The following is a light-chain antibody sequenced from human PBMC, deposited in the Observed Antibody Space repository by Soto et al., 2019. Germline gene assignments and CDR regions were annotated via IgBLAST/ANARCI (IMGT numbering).Light chain of an antibody. CDR3: CSYAGSGTWV. V-gene: IGLV2-23*01. CDR1: SSDVGSYNL. J-gene: IGLJ3*02. CDR2: EGS. Sequence: QSALTQPASVSGSPGQSITIPCTGTSSDVGSYNLVSWYQQHPGKAPKLMIYEGSKRPSGVSNRFSGSKSGNTASLTISGLQAEDEADYYCCSYAGSGTWVFGGGTKLTVL.